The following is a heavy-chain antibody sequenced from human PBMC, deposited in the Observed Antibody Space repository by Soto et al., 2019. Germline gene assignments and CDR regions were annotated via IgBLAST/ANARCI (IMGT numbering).Heavy chain of an antibody. J-gene: IGHJ4*02. CDR3: ARGYGSGSPRHYFDS. V-gene: IGHV4-31*03. CDR2: IYHSGHS. D-gene: IGHD3-10*01. CDR1: GGSFSRGDYY. Sequence: QVQLQESGPGLVKPSQTLSLTCTVSGGSFSRGDYYWSWIRQFSGKGLEWIGHIYHSGHSYYNPSLSSRVSISVDTSAFSLKLSSVTAADTAVYYCARGYGSGSPRHYFDSWGQGTLVTVSS.